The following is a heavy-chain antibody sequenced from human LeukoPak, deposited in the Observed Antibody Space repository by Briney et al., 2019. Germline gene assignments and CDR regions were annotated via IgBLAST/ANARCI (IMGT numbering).Heavy chain of an antibody. D-gene: IGHD6-19*01. CDR3: ARALTMYSSGWYTGFYFGY. V-gene: IGHV1-18*01. CDR1: GYTFTSYG. Sequence: ASVKVSCKASGYTFTSYGISWVRQAPGQGLEWMGWISAYNGNTNYAQKLQGRVTMTTDTSTSTAYMELRSLRSDDTAVYYCARALTMYSSGWYTGFYFGYWGQGTLVTVSS. J-gene: IGHJ4*02. CDR2: ISAYNGNT.